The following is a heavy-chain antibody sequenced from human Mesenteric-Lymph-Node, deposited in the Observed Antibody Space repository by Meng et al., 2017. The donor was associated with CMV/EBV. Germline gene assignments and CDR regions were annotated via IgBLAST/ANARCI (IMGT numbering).Heavy chain of an antibody. CDR1: GDSISSGHY. J-gene: IGHJ4*02. D-gene: IGHD3-3*01. CDR3: AREKKDFWSGFFDS. Sequence: SETLSLTCSVSGDSISSGHYWAWIRQPPGKGLEWIGYIYHSGSTNYNPSLKSRVTISVDTSKNQFSLKLTSVTAADTAVYYCAREKKDFWSGFFDSWGQGTLVTVSS. CDR2: IYHSGST. V-gene: IGHV4-59*11.